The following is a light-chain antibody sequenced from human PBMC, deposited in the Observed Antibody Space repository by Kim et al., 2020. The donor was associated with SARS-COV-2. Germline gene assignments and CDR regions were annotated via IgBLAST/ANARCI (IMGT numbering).Light chain of an antibody. J-gene: IGKJ1*01. CDR2: TAS. CDR1: QDIRDD. CDR3: LQHNSHPPT. Sequence: DIQMTQSPSSLSASVGDRVTITCRARQDIRDDLSWYRHKPGQAPERLIYTASRLHSGVPSRFSGSGSGTEFTLTISSLQPEDFATYFCLQHNSHPPTFGHGTKVDIK. V-gene: IGKV1-17*01.